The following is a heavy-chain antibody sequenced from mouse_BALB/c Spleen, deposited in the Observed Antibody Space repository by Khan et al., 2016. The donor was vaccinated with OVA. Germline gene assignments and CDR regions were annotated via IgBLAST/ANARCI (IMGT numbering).Heavy chain of an antibody. CDR3: ARRDYGSSYGFAY. CDR1: DFSLTNYG. D-gene: IGHD1-1*01. J-gene: IGHJ3*01. V-gene: IGHV2-4*02. CDR2: IWSGGST. Sequence: VQLKESGPGLVQPSQSLSITCTVSDFSLTNYGVNWVRQSPGQGLEWMGVIWSGGSTDYNVAFISRLSITKDNSKSQVFFKMNSLQVDDTAIYYCARRDYGSSYGFAYWGQGTLVTVSA.